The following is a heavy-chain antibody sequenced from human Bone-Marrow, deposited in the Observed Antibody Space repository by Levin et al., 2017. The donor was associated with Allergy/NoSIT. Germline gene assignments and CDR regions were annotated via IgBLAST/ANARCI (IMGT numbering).Heavy chain of an antibody. CDR3: VDSSYDFWSGYPVDH. CDR2: TYWDDGR. J-gene: IGHJ5*02. V-gene: IGHV2-5*02. D-gene: IGHD3-3*01. Sequence: GSGPTLVKPTQTLTLTCNFSGFSLGTSGVGVGWIRQPPGKALEWPGVTYWDDGRRYSSSLTTRLSITKDTSRQQVVLTLTDMSSVDTATYFCVDSSYDFWSGYPVDHWGQGTLVTVSS. CDR1: GFSLGTSGVG.